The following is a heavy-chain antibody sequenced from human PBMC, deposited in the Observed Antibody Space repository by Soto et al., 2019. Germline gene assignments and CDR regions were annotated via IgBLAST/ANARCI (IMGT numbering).Heavy chain of an antibody. Sequence: SETLSLTCAVSGGSISSSNWWSWVRQPPVKGLEWIGEIYHSGSTSYAQKFQGRVTMTRDTSTSTVYMELSSLRSEDTAVYYCATRDPGHYWGQGTLVTVSS. CDR1: GGSISSSNW. CDR2: IYHSGST. CDR3: ATRDPGHY. V-gene: IGHV4-4*02. J-gene: IGHJ4*02.